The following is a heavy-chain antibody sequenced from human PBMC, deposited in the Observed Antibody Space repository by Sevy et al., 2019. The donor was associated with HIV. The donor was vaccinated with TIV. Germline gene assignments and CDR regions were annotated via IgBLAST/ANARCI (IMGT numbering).Heavy chain of an antibody. CDR2: IRNRPNRYTT. CDR1: GFAFSDHY. D-gene: IGHD2-21*01. CDR3: VRGPNCGVGGCQQISPYCLDV. J-gene: IGHJ6*03. Sequence: GGSLRLSCAASGFAFSDHYVDWVRQAPGKGLEWVGRIRNRPNRYTTEYAASVEGRFTISRDYPRHSLYLQMNSLKTEDSAVYYCVRGPNCGVGGCQQISPYCLDVWGIGATVTVSS. V-gene: IGHV3-72*01.